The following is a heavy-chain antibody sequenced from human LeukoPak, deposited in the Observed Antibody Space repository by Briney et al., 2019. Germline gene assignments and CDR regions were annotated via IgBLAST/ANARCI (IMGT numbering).Heavy chain of an antibody. CDR3: YFDL. Sequence: GGSLRLSCSASGFTFSNYAMSWVRQAPGQGLAWVSGISGSGDTTYYSDSVEGRFSISSLRAEDTAVYFCAKDQVRFLEGLPYYFDLWGRGSLVIVSS. CDR1: GFTFSNYA. CDR2: ISGSGDTT. J-gene: IGHJ4*02. D-gene: IGHD3-3*01. V-gene: IGHV3-23*01.